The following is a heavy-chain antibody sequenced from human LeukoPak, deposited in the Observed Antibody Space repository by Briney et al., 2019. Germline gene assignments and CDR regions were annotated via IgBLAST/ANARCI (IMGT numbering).Heavy chain of an antibody. CDR2: INPNSGGT. V-gene: IGHV1-2*02. CDR1: GYTFTGYY. J-gene: IGHJ6*03. CDR3: ARARGNDGYMDV. Sequence: GASVKVSCKASGYTFTGYYMHWVRQAPGQGLEWMGWINPNSGGTNYAQKFQGRVTMTRNTSISTAYMELSSLRSEDTAVYYCARARGNDGYMDVWGKGTTVTVPS.